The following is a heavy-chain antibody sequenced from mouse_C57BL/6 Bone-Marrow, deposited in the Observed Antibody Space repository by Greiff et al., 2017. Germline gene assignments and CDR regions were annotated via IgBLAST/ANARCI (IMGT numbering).Heavy chain of an antibody. D-gene: IGHD1-1*01. CDR3: ARHCYGSSFDY. CDR2: ISSGGSYT. J-gene: IGHJ2*01. CDR1: GFTFSSYG. V-gene: IGHV5-6*01. Sequence: EVKLVESGGDLVKPGGSLKLSCAASGFTFSSYGMSWVRQTPDKRLEWVATISSGGSYTYYPDSVKGRFTISRDNAKNTLYLQMSSLKSEYTAMYYCARHCYGSSFDYWGQGTTLTVSS.